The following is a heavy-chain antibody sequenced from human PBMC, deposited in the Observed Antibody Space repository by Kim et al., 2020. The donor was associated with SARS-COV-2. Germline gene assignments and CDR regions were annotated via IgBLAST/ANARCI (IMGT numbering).Heavy chain of an antibody. CDR2: ISYDGSNK. CDR1: GFTFSSYA. CDR3: ARPAGGGYSGYDDY. Sequence: GGSLRLSCAASGFTFSSYAMHWVRQAPGKGLEWVAVISYDGSNKYYADSVKGRFTISRDNSKNTLYLQMNSLRAEDTAVYYCARPAGGGYSGYDDYWGQG. V-gene: IGHV3-30-3*01. J-gene: IGHJ4*02. D-gene: IGHD5-12*01.